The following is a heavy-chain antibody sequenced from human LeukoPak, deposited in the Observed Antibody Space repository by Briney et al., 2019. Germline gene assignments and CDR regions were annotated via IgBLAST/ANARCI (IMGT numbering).Heavy chain of an antibody. J-gene: IGHJ4*02. V-gene: IGHV6-1*01. CDR3: ARDFDSYSGSYHWTFDY. CDR1: GDSVSSNSAA. Sequence: SQTLSLTCAISGDSVSSNSAAWNWIRQSPSRGLEWLGRTYYRSKWYNDYAVSVKSRITINPDTSKNQFSLQLNSVTPEDMAVYYCARDFDSYSGSYHWTFDYWGQGTLVTVSS. CDR2: TYYRSKWYN. D-gene: IGHD1-26*01.